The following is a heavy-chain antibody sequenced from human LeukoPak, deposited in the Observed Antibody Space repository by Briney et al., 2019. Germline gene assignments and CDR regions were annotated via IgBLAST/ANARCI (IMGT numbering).Heavy chain of an antibody. CDR3: TKDRSRQQMWGSVKKWFDP. CDR2: ITSDSRYI. CDR1: GFSFSNYN. Sequence: PGGSLRLSCAASGFSFSNYNMNWVRQAPGKGLEWVSSITSDSRYIYYGDSVKGRFTISRDNAKNSLFLQMNSLRDEDTAVYYCTKDRSRQQMWGSVKKWFDPWGQGTLVTVSS. D-gene: IGHD6-13*01. J-gene: IGHJ5*02. V-gene: IGHV3-21*01.